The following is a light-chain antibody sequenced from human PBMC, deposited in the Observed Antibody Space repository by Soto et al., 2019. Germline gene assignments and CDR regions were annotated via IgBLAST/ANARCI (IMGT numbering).Light chain of an antibody. CDR1: SSDIGGYYY. CDR3: TSYSSSDIFYV. J-gene: IGLJ1*01. CDR2: QVT. V-gene: IGLV2-14*01. Sequence: QSALTQPASVSGSPGQSITISCTGTSSDIGGYYYVSWYQHHPGKAPKLLIYQVTNRPSRVSNRFSGSKSGNTASLTISGLQAYDEADYYCTSYSSSDIFYVFGTGTKLTVL.